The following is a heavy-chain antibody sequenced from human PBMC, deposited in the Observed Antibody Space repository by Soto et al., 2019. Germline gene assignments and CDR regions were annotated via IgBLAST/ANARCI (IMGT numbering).Heavy chain of an antibody. CDR3: ARDRYGDRLWGQDDFDY. CDR2: ISDSGNST. V-gene: IGHV3-23*01. J-gene: IGHJ4*02. D-gene: IGHD4-17*01. CDR1: GFTFSSYA. Sequence: PGGSLRLSCAASGFTFSSYAMSWVRQAPGKGLEWVSTISDSGNSTYSADSVKGRFTISRDNSKNTLYLQMNSLRAEDTAVYYCARDRYGDRLWGQDDFDYWGQGTLVTVSS.